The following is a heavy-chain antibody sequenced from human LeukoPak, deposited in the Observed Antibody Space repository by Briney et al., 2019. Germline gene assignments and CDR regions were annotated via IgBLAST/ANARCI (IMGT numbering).Heavy chain of an antibody. CDR2: IYSGGST. CDR3: ARSYYYDSSGYYDY. D-gene: IGHD3-22*01. Sequence: SGGSQRLSCAASGFTVSSNYMSWVRQAPGKGLEWVSVIYSGGSTYYADSVKGRFTISRDNSKNKLYLQMNSLRAEDTAVYYCARSYYYDSSGYYDYWGQGTLVTVSS. CDR1: GFTVSSNY. V-gene: IGHV3-66*01. J-gene: IGHJ4*02.